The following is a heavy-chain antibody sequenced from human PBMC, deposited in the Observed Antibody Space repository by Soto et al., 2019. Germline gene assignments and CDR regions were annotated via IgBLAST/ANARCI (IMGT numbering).Heavy chain of an antibody. J-gene: IGHJ3*02. D-gene: IGHD3-10*01. CDR3: ARAYGLGAFDI. CDR2: IFYSGST. CDR1: GGSISSYY. V-gene: IGHV4-59*08. Sequence: QVQLQESGPGLVKPSETLSLTCTVSGGSISSYYWSWIRQPPGKGLECIGYIFYSGSTNYNPSLKXXVTISVDTSKNQFSLKLSSVTAADTAVYYCARAYGLGAFDIWGQGTMVTVSS.